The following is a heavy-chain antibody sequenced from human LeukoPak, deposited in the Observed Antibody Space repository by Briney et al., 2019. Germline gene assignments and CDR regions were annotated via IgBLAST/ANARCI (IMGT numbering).Heavy chain of an antibody. CDR1: GYTFTSYG. V-gene: IGHV1-18*01. Sequence: ASVKVSCKAPGYTFTSYGISWVRQAPGQGLEWMGWISAYNGNTNYAQKLQGRVTMTTDTSTSTAYMELRSLRSDDTAVYYCARDLVSSGWPRAGFDYWGQGTLVTVSS. CDR3: ARDLVSSGWPRAGFDY. D-gene: IGHD6-19*01. CDR2: ISAYNGNT. J-gene: IGHJ4*02.